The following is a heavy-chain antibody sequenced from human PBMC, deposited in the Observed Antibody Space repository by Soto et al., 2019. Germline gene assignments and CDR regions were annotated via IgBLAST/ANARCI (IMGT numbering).Heavy chain of an antibody. CDR1: GYTLTELS. CDR2: FDPEDGET. D-gene: IGHD6-13*01. CDR3: ATGTPIAAAAGGWFDP. V-gene: IGHV1-24*01. J-gene: IGHJ5*02. Sequence: ASVKVSCKVSGYTLTELSMHWVRQAPGKGLEWMGGFDPEDGETIYAQKFQGRVTMTEDTSTDTAYMELSSLRSEDTAVYYCATGTPIAAAAGGWFDPWGQGTLVTVSS.